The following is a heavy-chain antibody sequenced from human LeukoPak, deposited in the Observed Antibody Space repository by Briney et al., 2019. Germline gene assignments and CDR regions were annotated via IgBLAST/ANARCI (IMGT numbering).Heavy chain of an antibody. CDR1: GFTFSSYW. J-gene: IGHJ4*02. V-gene: IGHV3-7*05. D-gene: IGHD1-26*01. Sequence: RGSLRLSCAASGFTFSSYWMSWVRQAPGKGLEWVANIKQDGSEKYYVDSVKGRFTISRDNAKHSLYLQVNSLRAEDSAVYYCARFQAFGGTYLYYFDYWGQGTLVTVSS. CDR2: IKQDGSEK. CDR3: ARFQAFGGTYLYYFDY.